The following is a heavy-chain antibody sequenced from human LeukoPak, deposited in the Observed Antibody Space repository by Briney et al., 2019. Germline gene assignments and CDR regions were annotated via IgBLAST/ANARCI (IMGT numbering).Heavy chain of an antibody. Sequence: SETLSLTCTVSGGSISSYYWSWIRQPPGEGLEWIGYIYYSGSTNYNPSLKSRVTISVDTSKNQFSLKLSSVTAADTAVYYCARGDGGVTAIVADWGQGTLVTVSS. J-gene: IGHJ4*02. V-gene: IGHV4-59*01. CDR2: IYYSGST. CDR3: ARGDGGVTAIVAD. D-gene: IGHD2-21*02. CDR1: GGSISSYY.